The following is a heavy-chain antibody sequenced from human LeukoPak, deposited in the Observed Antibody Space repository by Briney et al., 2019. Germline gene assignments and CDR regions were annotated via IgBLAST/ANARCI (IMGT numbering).Heavy chain of an antibody. D-gene: IGHD1-26*01. CDR2: MITAGSAI. Sequence: GASQRFSCGASGYIFSTCNVFWGRQTRGKGLELFFYMITAGSAIDYADSVKARFTFSRENAKTSLYLQMSSLRAEDSAIYYCARVGSRGDWFDYWGQGTRVTVSS. J-gene: IGHJ5*01. V-gene: IGHV3-48*01. CDR3: ARVGSRGDWFDY. CDR1: GYIFSTCN.